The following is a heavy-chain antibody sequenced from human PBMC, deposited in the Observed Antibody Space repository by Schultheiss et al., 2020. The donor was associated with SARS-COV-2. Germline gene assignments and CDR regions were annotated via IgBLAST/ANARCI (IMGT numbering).Heavy chain of an antibody. J-gene: IGHJ5*02. Sequence: SETLSLTCAVYGGSFSGYYWSWIRQPPGKGLEWIGEINHSGSTNYNPSLKSRVTMSVDTSKNQFSLKLSSVTAADTAVYYCARANPGSWFDPWGQGTLVTVSS. CDR3: ARANPGSWFDP. V-gene: IGHV4-34*01. D-gene: IGHD3-10*01. CDR2: INHSGST. CDR1: GGSFSGYY.